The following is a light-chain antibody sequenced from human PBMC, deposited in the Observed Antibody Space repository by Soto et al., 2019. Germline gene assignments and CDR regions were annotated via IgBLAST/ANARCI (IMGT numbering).Light chain of an antibody. CDR2: AVS. CDR1: QGISSY. CDR3: QQRSSWPPIT. Sequence: IQLTQSPSSLSASVGDRVTITCRSSQGISSYFAWYQQKPGKAPKLLIYAVSTLQSGVPSRFSGSGSGTDFTLTISSLEPEDLAVYYCQQRSSWPPITFGQGTRLEIK. V-gene: IGKV1-9*01. J-gene: IGKJ5*01.